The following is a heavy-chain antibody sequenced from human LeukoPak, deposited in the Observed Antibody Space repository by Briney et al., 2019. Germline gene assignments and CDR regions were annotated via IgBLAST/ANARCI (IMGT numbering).Heavy chain of an antibody. CDR3: ARAGVRDCSSTSCYPYYYYYYYMDV. J-gene: IGHJ6*03. CDR2: IIPILGIA. Sequence: GASVKVSCKASGGTFSSYTISWVRQAPGQGLEWMGRIIPILGIANYAQKFQGRVTITAGKSTSTAYMELSSLRSEDTAVYYCARAGVRDCSSTSCYPYYYYYYYMDVWGKGTTVTVSS. D-gene: IGHD2-2*01. CDR1: GGTFSSYT. V-gene: IGHV1-69*02.